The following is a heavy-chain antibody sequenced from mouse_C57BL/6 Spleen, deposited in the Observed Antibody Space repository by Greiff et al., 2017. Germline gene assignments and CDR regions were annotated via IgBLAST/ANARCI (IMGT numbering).Heavy chain of an antibody. CDR3: ARTTVVPLYAMDY. CDR2: IYPGDGDT. J-gene: IGHJ4*01. V-gene: IGHV1-80*01. CDR1: GYAFSSYW. Sequence: VQLQQSGAELVKPGASVKISCKASGYAFSSYWMNWVKQRPGKGLEWIGQIYPGDGDTNYNGKFKGKATLTADKSSSTAYMQLSSLTSEDSAVYFCARTTVVPLYAMDYWGQGTSVTVSS. D-gene: IGHD1-1*01.